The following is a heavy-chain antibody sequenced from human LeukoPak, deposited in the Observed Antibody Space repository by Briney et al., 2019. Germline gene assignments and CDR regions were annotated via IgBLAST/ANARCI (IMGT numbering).Heavy chain of an antibody. V-gene: IGHV3-7*01. CDR1: GLTFSRHW. Sequence: GGSLRLSCAASGLTFSRHWMSWVRQAPGKGLEWVANIKQDGSEKNYVDSVKGRFTISRDNAKNSLFLQMNSLRAEDTAVYYCAKDPYSKSDYWGQGTLVTVSS. D-gene: IGHD4-11*01. J-gene: IGHJ4*02. CDR2: IKQDGSEK. CDR3: AKDPYSKSDY.